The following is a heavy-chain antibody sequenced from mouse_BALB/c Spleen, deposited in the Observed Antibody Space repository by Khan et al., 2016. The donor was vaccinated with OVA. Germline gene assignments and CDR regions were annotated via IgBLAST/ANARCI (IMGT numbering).Heavy chain of an antibody. CDR1: GFTFSTYA. V-gene: IGHV5-9-3*01. Sequence: EVQLVESGGGLVKPGGSLKLSCAASGFTFSTYAMSWVRQTPEKRLEWVATISSDGDYTYYPDTVTGRFPISRDNAKNTLYLQMSSLRSEDTAMYYCARSPYGNFAYWGKGTLVTGSA. D-gene: IGHD2-1*01. CDR2: ISSDGDYT. J-gene: IGHJ3*01. CDR3: ARSPYGNFAY.